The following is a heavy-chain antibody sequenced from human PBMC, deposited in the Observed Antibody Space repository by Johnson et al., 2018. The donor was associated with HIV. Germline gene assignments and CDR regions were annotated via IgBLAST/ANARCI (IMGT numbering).Heavy chain of an antibody. Sequence: VQLVESGGGVVRPGGSLKLSCAASGFTFDDYDMTWVRQAPGKGLEWVSGINWNGGSTGYADSVKGRFTISRDNTKNTLYLQMNSLRAEDTAVYYCTTEFTMVQGLIWGQGAMVTVSS. CDR2: INWNGGST. CDR3: TTEFTMVQGLI. V-gene: IGHV3-20*04. CDR1: GFTFDDYD. J-gene: IGHJ3*02. D-gene: IGHD3-10*01.